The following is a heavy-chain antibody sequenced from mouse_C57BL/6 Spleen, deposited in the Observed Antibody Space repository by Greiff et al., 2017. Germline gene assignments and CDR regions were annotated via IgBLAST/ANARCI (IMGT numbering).Heavy chain of an antibody. CDR3: ARDGLTGTKGNYFDY. J-gene: IGHJ2*01. D-gene: IGHD2-14*01. Sequence: QVQLQQSGAELARPGASVKLSCKASGYTFTSYGIRWVKQRTGQGLEWIGEIYPRSGNTYYNEKFKGKATLTADKSSSTAYMELRSLTSEDTAVYFGARDGLTGTKGNYFDYWGQGTTLTVSS. V-gene: IGHV1-81*01. CDR1: GYTFTSYG. CDR2: IYPRSGNT.